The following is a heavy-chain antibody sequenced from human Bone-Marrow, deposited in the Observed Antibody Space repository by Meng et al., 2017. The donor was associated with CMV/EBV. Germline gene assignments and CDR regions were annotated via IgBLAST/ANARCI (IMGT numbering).Heavy chain of an antibody. J-gene: IGHJ4*02. Sequence: GSLRLSCAASGFTVSSNYMSWVRQAPGKGLEWVSVIYSGHSTYYADSVKGRFTISRDNSKNTLYLQMNSLRAEDTAVYYCARDKSSSGWPPDYSGQGTLVTVSS. CDR2: IYSGHST. CDR1: GFTVSSNY. V-gene: IGHV3-66*02. D-gene: IGHD6-19*01. CDR3: ARDKSSSGWPPDY.